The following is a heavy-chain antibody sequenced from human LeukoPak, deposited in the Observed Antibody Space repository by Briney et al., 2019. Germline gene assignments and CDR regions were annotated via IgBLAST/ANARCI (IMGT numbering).Heavy chain of an antibody. CDR1: GFTFSSYG. CDR2: ISYDGSNK. V-gene: IGHV3-30*18. D-gene: IGHD6-19*01. Sequence: GGSLRLSCAASGFTFSSYGMHWVRQAPGKGLEWVAVISYDGSNKYSAGSVKGRFTISRDNSKNTLYLQMNSLRAEDTAVYYCAKDRGQWLVPEAYSDAFDIWGQGTMVTVSS. J-gene: IGHJ3*02. CDR3: AKDRGQWLVPEAYSDAFDI.